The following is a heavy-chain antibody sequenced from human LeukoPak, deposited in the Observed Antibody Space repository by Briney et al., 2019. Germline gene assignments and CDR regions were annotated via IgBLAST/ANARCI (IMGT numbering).Heavy chain of an antibody. V-gene: IGHV4-38-2*02. CDR2: IYHSGST. CDR1: GYSISSGYY. CDR3: ARVALRGLYSPNWFDP. Sequence: SETLSLTCTVSGYSISSGYYWGWIRQPPGKGLEWIGSIYHSGSTNYNPSLKSRVTMSVDTSKNQFSLKLSSVTAADTAVYYCARVALRGLYSPNWFDPWGQGTLVTVSS. J-gene: IGHJ5*02. D-gene: IGHD3-10*01.